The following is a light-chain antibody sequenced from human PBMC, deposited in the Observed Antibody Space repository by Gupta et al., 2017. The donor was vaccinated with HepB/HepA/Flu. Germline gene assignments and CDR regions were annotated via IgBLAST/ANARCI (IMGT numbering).Light chain of an antibody. V-gene: IGKV3-15*01. Sequence: EIMMTQSPATLSVSPGERATLSCRASQSLSSNLAWYQQKPGQAPRLLSYGASTRATGIPARCSGSGSGTEFSLTISRLQSEDFAVYYCLQNNNGLNTFGQGTQLEIK. CDR3: LQNNNGLNT. CDR1: QSLSSN. CDR2: GAS. J-gene: IGKJ5*01.